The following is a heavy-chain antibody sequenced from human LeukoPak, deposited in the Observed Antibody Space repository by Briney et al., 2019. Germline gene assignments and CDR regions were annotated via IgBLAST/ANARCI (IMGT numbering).Heavy chain of an antibody. V-gene: IGHV3-74*01. J-gene: IGHJ6*03. CDR3: AKGDYYGSGSGYMDV. Sequence: PGGSLRLSCAASGFSFSSYWMHWVRQAPGKGLVWVSRLNSDGSSTTYADSVKGRFTISRDNAKNTLYLQMNSLRAEDTAMYFCAKGDYYGSGSGYMDVWGKGTTVTISS. CDR2: LNSDGSST. D-gene: IGHD3-10*01. CDR1: GFSFSSYW.